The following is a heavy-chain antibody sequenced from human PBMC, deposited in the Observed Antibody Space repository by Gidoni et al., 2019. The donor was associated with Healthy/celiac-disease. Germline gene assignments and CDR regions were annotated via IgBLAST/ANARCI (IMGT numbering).Heavy chain of an antibody. J-gene: IGHJ4*02. CDR3: AIAGDGYSLVFDY. CDR1: GGSISSYY. CDR2: IYYSGST. Sequence: QVQLQESGPGLVKPSETLSLTCTVSGGSISSYYWSWIRQPPGKGLEWIGYIYYSGSTNYNPSLKSRVTISVDTSKNQFSLKLSSVTAADTAVYYCAIAGDGYSLVFDYWGQGTLVTVSS. D-gene: IGHD5-18*01. V-gene: IGHV4-59*01.